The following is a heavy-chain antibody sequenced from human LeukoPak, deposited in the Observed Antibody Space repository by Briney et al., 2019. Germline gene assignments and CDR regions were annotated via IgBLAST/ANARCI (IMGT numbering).Heavy chain of an antibody. Sequence: SETLSLTCTVSGYSISSGYYWSWIRQPPGQGLEWIGYIYYSGSTNYNPSLKSRVTISVDTSKNQFSLKLSSVTAADTAVYYCARGAVGRFGELTYFDYWGQGTLVTVSS. V-gene: IGHV4-61*01. D-gene: IGHD3-10*01. CDR3: ARGAVGRFGELTYFDY. CDR1: GYSISSGYY. CDR2: IYYSGST. J-gene: IGHJ4*02.